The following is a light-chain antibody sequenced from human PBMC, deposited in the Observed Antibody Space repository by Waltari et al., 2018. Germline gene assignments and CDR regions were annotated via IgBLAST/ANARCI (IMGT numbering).Light chain of an antibody. CDR1: QSVAMY. CDR2: YTS. V-gene: IGKV3-11*01. J-gene: IGKJ4*01. Sequence: EIVLTQSPATLSLSPGERATLSCRASQSVAMYLAWYQQRPGQAPRLLIYYTSNRATHIPATFSGSGSETDVALTISSLAPEDFAVYYCQKRRNWPLTFGGGTKVEIK. CDR3: QKRRNWPLT.